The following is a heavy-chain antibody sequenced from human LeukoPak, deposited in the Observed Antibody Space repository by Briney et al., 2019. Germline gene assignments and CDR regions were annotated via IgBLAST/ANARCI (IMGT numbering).Heavy chain of an antibody. J-gene: IGHJ5*02. CDR2: INPNSGGT. Sequence: ASMKVSCKPSGYTFTAYYIHWVRQAPGQGLEWMGWINPNSGGTDYAQKFQGRVTMTRDTSISTVYMELSRLTYDDTAVYYCARGVVDDSLRRLDPWGQGTLVTVSS. V-gene: IGHV1-2*02. CDR1: GYTFTAYY. D-gene: IGHD3-22*01. CDR3: ARGVVDDSLRRLDP.